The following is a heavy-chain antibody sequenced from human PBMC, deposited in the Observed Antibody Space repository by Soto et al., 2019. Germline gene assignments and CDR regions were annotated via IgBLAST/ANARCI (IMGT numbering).Heavy chain of an antibody. V-gene: IGHV4-34*01. CDR1: GGSFSGYY. Sequence: PSETLSLTCAVYGGSFSGYYWSWIRQPPGKGLEWIGEINHSGSTNYNPSLKSRVTISVDTSKNQFSLKLSSVTAADTAVYYCARALSSITIFGVVIIQALDYWGQGTLVPSPQ. CDR2: INHSGST. D-gene: IGHD3-3*01. J-gene: IGHJ4*02. CDR3: ARALSSITIFGVVIIQALDY.